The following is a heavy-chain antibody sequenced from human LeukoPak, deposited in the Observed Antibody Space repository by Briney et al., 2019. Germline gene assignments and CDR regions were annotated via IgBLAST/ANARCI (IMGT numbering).Heavy chain of an antibody. CDR3: ARGGHHRGYSGYDYPDY. D-gene: IGHD5-12*01. CDR2: INPSSGGT. CDR1: GYTFISYG. J-gene: IGHJ4*02. V-gene: IGHV1-2*02. Sequence: ASVKVSCKASGYTFISYGISWVRQAPGQGLEWMGWINPSSGGTNYAQKFQGRVTMTRDTSISTAYMELSRLRSDDTAVYYCARGGHHRGYSGYDYPDYWGQGTLVTVSS.